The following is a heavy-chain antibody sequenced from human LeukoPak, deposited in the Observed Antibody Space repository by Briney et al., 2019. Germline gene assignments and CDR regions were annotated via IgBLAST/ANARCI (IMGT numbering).Heavy chain of an antibody. CDR1: GGSFSGYY. D-gene: IGHD3-3*01. CDR3: AGGFRLVLRFLDRRGASYYMDV. CDR2: INHSGST. J-gene: IGHJ6*03. Sequence: PSETLSLTCAVYGGSFSGYYWSWIRQPPGKGLEWIGEINHSGSTNYNPSLKSRVTISVDTSKNQFSLKLSSVTAADTAVYYCAGGFRLVLRFLDRRGASYYMDVWGKGTTVTVSS. V-gene: IGHV4-34*01.